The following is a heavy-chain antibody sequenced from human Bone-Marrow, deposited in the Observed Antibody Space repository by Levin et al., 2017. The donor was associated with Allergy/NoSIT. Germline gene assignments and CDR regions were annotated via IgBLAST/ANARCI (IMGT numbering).Heavy chain of an antibody. CDR2: ISSSSDYI. J-gene: IGHJ6*02. CDR1: GFTFSTYG. V-gene: IGHV3-21*01. Sequence: GESLKISCTASGFTFSTYGMNWVRQAPGKGLEWVSSISSSSDYIYYADPVKGRFPISRDNAKNSLSLQMNSRRAEDTAIYFCARDRTYGILTNYGMDVWGQGTTASVSS. CDR3: ARDRTYGILTNYGMDV. D-gene: IGHD3-9*01.